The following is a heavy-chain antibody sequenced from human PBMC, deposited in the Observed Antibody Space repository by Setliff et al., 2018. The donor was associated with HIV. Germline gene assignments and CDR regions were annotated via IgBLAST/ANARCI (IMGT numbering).Heavy chain of an antibody. J-gene: IGHJ5*02. CDR2: INAGNGKT. Sequence: ASVKVSCKASGSTFSRYGLHWVRQAPGQRLEWMGWINAGNGKTKYSQKFQSRVTIMRDTSASTAYMELNSLTSEDTAVYYCVGERYCSGGRCYSGWFDPWGQGTLVTVPQ. V-gene: IGHV1-3*01. CDR3: VGERYCSGGRCYSGWFDP. D-gene: IGHD2-15*01. CDR1: GSTFSRYG.